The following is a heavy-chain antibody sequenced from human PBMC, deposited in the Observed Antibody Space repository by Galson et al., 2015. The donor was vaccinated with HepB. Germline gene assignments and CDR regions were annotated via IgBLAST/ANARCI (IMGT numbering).Heavy chain of an antibody. Sequence: SVKVSCKASGYTFNTYGITYVRQAPGQGLEWVGWINPDNGNTKYAQKLQGRVTMTTDTSTSTAYLELKSLRSDDTAVYYCARGTWFGELTGILVLQHWGQGTLVTVSS. CDR1: GYTFNTYG. D-gene: IGHD3-10*01. CDR3: ARGTWFGELTGILVLQH. V-gene: IGHV1-18*04. J-gene: IGHJ1*01. CDR2: INPDNGNT.